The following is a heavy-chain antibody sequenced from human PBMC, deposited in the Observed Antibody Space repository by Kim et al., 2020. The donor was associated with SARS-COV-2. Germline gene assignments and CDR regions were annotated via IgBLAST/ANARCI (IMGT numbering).Heavy chain of an antibody. V-gene: IGHV4-59*01. CDR1: GGSISSYY. CDR2: IYYSGST. D-gene: IGHD5-12*01. Sequence: SETLSLTCTVSGGSISSYYWSWIRQPPGKGLEWIGYIYYSGSTNYNPSLKSRVTISVDTSKNQFSLKLSSVTAADTVVYYCARGGGYDIFFDYWGQGTLVTVSS. J-gene: IGHJ4*02. CDR3: ARGGGYDIFFDY.